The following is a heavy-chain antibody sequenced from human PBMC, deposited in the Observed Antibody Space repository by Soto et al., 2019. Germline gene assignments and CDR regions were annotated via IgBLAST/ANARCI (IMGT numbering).Heavy chain of an antibody. CDR1: GFSFTTYA. V-gene: IGHV3-23*01. CDR2: ISGSGGAT. D-gene: IGHD3-3*01. J-gene: IGHJ5*02. Sequence: PGGSLRLSCAASGFSFTTYAMTWVRQGPGKGLEWVSSISGSGGATYYADSVEGRFTISRDDSKNTLFLQMDSLRAEDTALYYCAKAGRPYYDLWSENRFDPWGQGTLVTVSS. CDR3: AKAGRPYYDLWSENRFDP.